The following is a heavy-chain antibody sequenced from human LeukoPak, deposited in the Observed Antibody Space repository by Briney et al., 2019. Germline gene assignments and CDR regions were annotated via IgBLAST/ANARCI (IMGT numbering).Heavy chain of an antibody. CDR1: AGSISSGGHS. V-gene: IGHV4-30-4*07. J-gene: IGHJ5*02. CDR3: ARLTGYSSESWFDP. CDR2: IYYSGST. Sequence: SETLSLTCAVSAGSISSGGHSWGWIRQPPGKGLEWIGYIYYSGSTYYNPSLKSRLIISVDTSKNQFSLKLSSVTAADTAVYYCARLTGYSSESWFDPWGQGTLVTVSS. D-gene: IGHD3-9*01.